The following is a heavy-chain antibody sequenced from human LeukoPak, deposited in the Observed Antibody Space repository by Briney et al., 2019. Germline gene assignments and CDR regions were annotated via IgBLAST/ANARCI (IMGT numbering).Heavy chain of an antibody. J-gene: IGHJ4*02. V-gene: IGHV1-69*02. CDR1: GGTFSSYT. CDR3: ARSAVDTAMGADFDY. CDR2: IIPILGIA. Sequence: SVKVSCKASGGTFSSYTISWVRQAPGQGLEWMGRIIPILGIANYAQKFQGRVTITADKSTSTAYMELSSLRSEDTAAYYCARSAVDTAMGADFDYWGQGTLVTVSS. D-gene: IGHD5-18*01.